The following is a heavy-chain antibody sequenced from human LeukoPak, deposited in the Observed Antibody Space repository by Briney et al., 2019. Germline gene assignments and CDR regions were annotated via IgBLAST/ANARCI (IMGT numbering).Heavy chain of an antibody. V-gene: IGHV4-59*08. CDR3: ARRVGIAGMFDY. Sequence: SETLSLTCTVSGGSISSYYWGWIRQPPGKGLEWIGYILYSGSTYYNPSLKSRATISVDTSKNQFSLKFSSVTAADTAVYYCARRVGIAGMFDYWGQGTLVTVSS. CDR2: ILYSGST. D-gene: IGHD6-13*01. J-gene: IGHJ4*02. CDR1: GGSISSYY.